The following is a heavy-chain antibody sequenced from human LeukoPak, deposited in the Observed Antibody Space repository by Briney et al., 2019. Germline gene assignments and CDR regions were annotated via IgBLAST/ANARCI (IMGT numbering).Heavy chain of an antibody. Sequence: GSVKVSCKASGYTFTNYAMNWVRQAPGQGLEWMGWINTNTGNPTYAQGFTGRFVFSLDTSASTAYLRISSLKAEDTAVYYCARCTVEWLLDYYYGMDVWGQGTTVTVSS. D-gene: IGHD3-3*01. V-gene: IGHV7-4-1*02. CDR3: ARCTVEWLLDYYYGMDV. CDR2: INTNTGNP. CDR1: GYTFTNYA. J-gene: IGHJ6*02.